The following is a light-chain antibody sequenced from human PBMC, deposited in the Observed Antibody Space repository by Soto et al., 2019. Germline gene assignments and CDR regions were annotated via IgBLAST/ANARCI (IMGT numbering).Light chain of an antibody. Sequence: QSVLTQPPSASGTPGQRVTISCSGSSPNIGSNYVYWYQQLPGTAPKLLISSNNQRPSGVPDRFSGSKSGTSASLAISGLRSEDVADYYCAAWDESLSAVVLGGGTKLTVL. CDR3: AAWDESLSAVV. CDR1: SPNIGSNY. CDR2: SNN. V-gene: IGLV1-47*02. J-gene: IGLJ2*01.